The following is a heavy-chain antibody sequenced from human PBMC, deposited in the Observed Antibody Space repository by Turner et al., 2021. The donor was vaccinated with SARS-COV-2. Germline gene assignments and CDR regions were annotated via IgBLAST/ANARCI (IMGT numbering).Heavy chain of an antibody. CDR3: ARAHYPGSLFRFDP. V-gene: IGHV4-59*01. Sequence: QVQLQESGPGLVKPSETLSLICSVSGGFISGDYWSWIRQPPGKGLEWIGNIHYSGSTNYNPSLKSRVTVSVDTSKYQFSLKLSSVTAADTAVYYCARAHYPGSLFRFDPWGQGTLVTVSS. D-gene: IGHD2-21*01. J-gene: IGHJ5*02. CDR1: GGFISGDY. CDR2: IHYSGST.